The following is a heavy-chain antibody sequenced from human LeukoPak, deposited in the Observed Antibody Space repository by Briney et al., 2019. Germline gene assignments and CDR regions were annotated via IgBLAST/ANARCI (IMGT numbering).Heavy chain of an antibody. J-gene: IGHJ4*02. CDR1: GFIFGGYA. CDR3: AKDIDY. CDR2: INPSGGKT. V-gene: IGHV3-23*01. Sequence: SGGSLRLSCVTSGFIFGGYAMNWVRQAPGKGLEWACAINPSGGKTYYADSVQGRFTISRDNSKNTLYLQMNSLRVDDTAVYYRAKDIDYWGQGTLVTVSS.